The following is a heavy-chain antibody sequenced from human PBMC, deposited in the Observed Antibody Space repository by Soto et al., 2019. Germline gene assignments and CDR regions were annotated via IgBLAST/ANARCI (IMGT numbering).Heavy chain of an antibody. CDR1: GYTFTSYY. J-gene: IGHJ6*02. V-gene: IGHV1-46*01. Sequence: GASVKVSCKASGYTFTSYYMHWVQQAPGQGLEWMGIINPSGGSTSYAQKFQGRVTMTRDTSTSTVYMELSSLRSEDTAVYYCASFSGSGYYLSYYYYGMDVWGQGTTVTVSS. D-gene: IGHD3-3*01. CDR2: INPSGGST. CDR3: ASFSGSGYYLSYYYYGMDV.